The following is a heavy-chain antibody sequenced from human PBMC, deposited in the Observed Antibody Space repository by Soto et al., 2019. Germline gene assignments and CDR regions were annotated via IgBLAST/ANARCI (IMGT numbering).Heavy chain of an antibody. D-gene: IGHD4-17*01. CDR1: GGSISSGGYY. CDR3: ARDFRTTVTTFLDY. V-gene: IGHV4-31*03. Sequence: QVQLQESGPGLVKPSQTPSLTCTVSGGSISSGGYYWSWIRQHPGKGLEWIGYIYYSGSTYYNPSLKSRVTISVDTSKNQFSLKLSSVTAADTAVYYCARDFRTTVTTFLDYWGQGTLVTVSS. CDR2: IYYSGST. J-gene: IGHJ4*02.